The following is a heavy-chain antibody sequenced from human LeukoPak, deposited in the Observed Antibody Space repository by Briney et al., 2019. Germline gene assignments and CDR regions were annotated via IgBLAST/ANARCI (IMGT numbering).Heavy chain of an antibody. CDR2: INHSGST. CDR3: ARDLGQLASHWFDP. Sequence: SETLSLTCAVYGGSFSGYYWSWIRQPPGKGLEWIGEINHSGSTNYNPSLKSRVTISVDTSKNQFSLKLSSVTAADTAVYYCARDLGQLASHWFDPWGQGTLVTVSS. D-gene: IGHD6-6*01. J-gene: IGHJ5*02. V-gene: IGHV4-34*01. CDR1: GGSFSGYY.